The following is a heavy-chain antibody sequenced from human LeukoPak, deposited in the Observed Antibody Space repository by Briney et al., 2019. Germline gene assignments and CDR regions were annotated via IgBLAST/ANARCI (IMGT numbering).Heavy chain of an antibody. V-gene: IGHV3-7*01. CDR3: AGSGWQVYFDY. D-gene: IGHD6-19*01. Sequence: PGGSLRLSCAASGFTFTSYWMTWVRQAPGKGLEWVANIKQDGSERYYVDSVKGRTTISRDNAKNSLYLQMNSLRAEDTGVYYCAGSGWQVYFDYWGQGTLVTASS. CDR1: GFTFTSYW. CDR2: IKQDGSER. J-gene: IGHJ4*02.